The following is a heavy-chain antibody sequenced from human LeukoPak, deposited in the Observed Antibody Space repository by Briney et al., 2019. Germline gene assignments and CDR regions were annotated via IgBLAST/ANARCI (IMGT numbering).Heavy chain of an antibody. Sequence: SETLSLTCTVSGGSISSYYWSWIRQPPGKGLEWIGYIYYSGSTNYNPSLKSRVTISVDTSKNQFSLKLSSVTAADTAVYYCARQTEYSSSWYINWFDPWGQGTLVTVSS. CDR3: ARQTEYSSSWYINWFDP. CDR2: IYYSGST. J-gene: IGHJ5*02. CDR1: GGSISSYY. D-gene: IGHD6-13*01. V-gene: IGHV4-59*01.